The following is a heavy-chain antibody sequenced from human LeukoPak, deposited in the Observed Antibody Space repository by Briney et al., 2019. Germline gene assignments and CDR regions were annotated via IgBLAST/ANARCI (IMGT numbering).Heavy chain of an antibody. Sequence: SETLSLTCAVYGGSLSGYYWSWIRQPPEKGLEWIGEINHSGSTKYNPSLKSRVTISVDMSKNQFSLNLNSVAAADSAVYYCARVVVGGSRRRDQENYYMDVWGKGTTVTVSS. V-gene: IGHV4-34*01. J-gene: IGHJ6*03. CDR2: INHSGST. CDR3: ARVVVGGSRRRDQENYYMDV. CDR1: GGSLSGYY. D-gene: IGHD2-15*01.